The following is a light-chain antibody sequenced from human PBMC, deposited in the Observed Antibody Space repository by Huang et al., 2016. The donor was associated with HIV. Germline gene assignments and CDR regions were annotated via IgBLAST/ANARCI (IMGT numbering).Light chain of an antibody. CDR2: EAS. CDR3: QHYNSFPWT. J-gene: IGKJ1*01. V-gene: IGKV1-5*03. Sequence: DIQMTQSSATLSASVGDRVTISCRASQSVGTWLAWYQQKPGKAPNLLIYEASTLESGVPSRFSGGGSGTEFTRTINSLQPDDFATYYCQHYNSFPWTFGQGTKVEV. CDR1: QSVGTW.